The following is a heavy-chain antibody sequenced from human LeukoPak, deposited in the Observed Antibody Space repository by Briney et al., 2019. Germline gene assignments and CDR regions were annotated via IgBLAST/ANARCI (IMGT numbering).Heavy chain of an antibody. CDR1: GFTFSSYA. V-gene: IGHV3-23*01. J-gene: IGHJ4*02. CDR3: AKSHNWNYGNYFDY. CDR2: ISGSGGST. D-gene: IGHD1-7*01. Sequence: GGSLRLSRAASGFTFSSYAMSWVRQAPGKGLEWVSAISGSGGSTCYADSVKGRFTISRDNSKNTLYLQMNSLRAEDTAVYYCAKSHNWNYGNYFDYWGQGTLVTVSS.